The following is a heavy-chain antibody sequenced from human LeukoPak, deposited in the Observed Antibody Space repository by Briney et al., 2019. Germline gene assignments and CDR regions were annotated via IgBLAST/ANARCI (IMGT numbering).Heavy chain of an antibody. Sequence: GGALRLSGAASGFSYGTYAMSGPRQAPGKGLEGVSAVSSTGGRTSYAHSVKAMFTISSDNSTNTIYLQMSSLRAEDTAVYYCANRPLDYWGQGTLVTVSS. CDR1: GFSYGTYA. V-gene: IGHV3-23*01. CDR3: ANRPLDY. J-gene: IGHJ4*02. CDR2: VSSTGGRT.